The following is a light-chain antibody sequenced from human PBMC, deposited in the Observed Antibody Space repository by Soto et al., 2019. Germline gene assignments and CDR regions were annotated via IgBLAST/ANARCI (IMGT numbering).Light chain of an antibody. V-gene: IGLV3-21*02. CDR1: DIGDKR. J-gene: IGLJ2*01. Sequence: SSELTQAPSVSVAPGQTAWVTYGGDDIGDKRVHWYQQRPGQAPVLVVYNDRDRPSGIPERFSGSNSGNTATLTISRVEGGDEADYYCQVWDSSSLHVVFGGGTKLTVL. CDR2: NDR. CDR3: QVWDSSSLHVV.